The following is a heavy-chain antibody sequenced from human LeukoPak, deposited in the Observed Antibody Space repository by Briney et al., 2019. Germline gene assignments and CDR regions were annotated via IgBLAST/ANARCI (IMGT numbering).Heavy chain of an antibody. CDR2: MNQDGRDK. Sequence: GGSLRLSCAASGFTFSSYGMNWVRQAPGKGLEWVANMNQDGRDKNYMDSVKGRFTISRDNARNSLYLQMNNLRVEDTAIYYCARDYTGGWNDYWGQGTLVTVSS. CDR3: ARDYTGGWNDY. CDR1: GFTFSSYG. D-gene: IGHD7-27*01. V-gene: IGHV3-7*01. J-gene: IGHJ4*02.